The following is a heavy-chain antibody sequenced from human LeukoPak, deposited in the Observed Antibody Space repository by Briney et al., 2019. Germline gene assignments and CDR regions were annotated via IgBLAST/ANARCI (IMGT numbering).Heavy chain of an antibody. CDR3: ASDRKYFDY. V-gene: IGHV4-30-2*01. J-gene: IGHJ4*02. CDR1: GASISSGGYS. CDR2: IYHSEST. Sequence: SETLSLTCAVSGASISSGGYSWSWIRQPPGKGLEWIGYIYHSESTNYNPSLKSRVTISADRSKNQFSLRLSSVTSADTAVYYCASDRKYFDYWGQGILVTVSS.